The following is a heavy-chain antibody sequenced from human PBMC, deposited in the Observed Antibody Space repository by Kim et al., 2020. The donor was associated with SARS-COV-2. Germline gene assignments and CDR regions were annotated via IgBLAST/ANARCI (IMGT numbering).Heavy chain of an antibody. D-gene: IGHD3-16*02. CDR1: GYTFTNYA. J-gene: IGHJ5*01. CDR2: INTDTGNP. Sequence: ASVKVSCKASGYTFTNYAISWVRQAPGQGLEWMGWINTDTGNPTYAQAFTGRFVFSVDTSVSTIYLQISSLKAEDTALYYCARAIWGSYLYTDSWGQGT. V-gene: IGHV7-4-1*02. CDR3: ARAIWGSYLYTDS.